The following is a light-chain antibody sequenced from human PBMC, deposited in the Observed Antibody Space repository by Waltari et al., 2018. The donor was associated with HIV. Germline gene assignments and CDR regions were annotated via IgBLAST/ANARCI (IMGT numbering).Light chain of an antibody. Sequence: QSVLTQPPSLSAAAGQKVTISCSGSSSNLGTNSVAWYRQPPGTAPNLPIYDNHSRVPGSPDRFSGFKSGTSGTVVVSGVQPGDEADDYCGAWEKTRRGARFGGGTKLTVL. V-gene: IGLV1-51*01. CDR2: DNH. CDR3: GAWEKTRRGAR. CDR1: SSNLGTNS. J-gene: IGLJ2*01.